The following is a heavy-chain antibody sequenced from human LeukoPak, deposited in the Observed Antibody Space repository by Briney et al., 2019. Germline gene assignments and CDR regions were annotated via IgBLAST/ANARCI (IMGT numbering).Heavy chain of an antibody. CDR2: INHSGST. Sequence: SETLSLTCAVDGGSFSGYYWSWIRQPPGKGLEWIGEINHSGSTNYNPSLKSRVTISVDTSKNQFSLKLSSVPAADTAVYYCARATYFSGDSCYSGISDYWGQGTLVTVPS. V-gene: IGHV4-34*01. CDR3: ARATYFSGDSCYSGISDY. CDR1: GGSFSGYY. J-gene: IGHJ4*02. D-gene: IGHD2-15*01.